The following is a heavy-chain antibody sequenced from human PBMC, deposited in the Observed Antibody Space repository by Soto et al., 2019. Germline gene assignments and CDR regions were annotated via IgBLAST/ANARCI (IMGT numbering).Heavy chain of an antibody. D-gene: IGHD3-10*01. CDR1: GGSISSYY. V-gene: IGHV4-59*01. J-gene: IGHJ6*02. Sequence: SETLSLTCTVSGGSISSYYWSWIRQPPGKGLEWIGYIYYSGSTNYNPSLKSRVTISVDTSKNQFSLKLSSVTAADTAVYYCARDRELLWFGESSGRYYYGMDVWGQGTTVTVSS. CDR3: ARDRELLWFGESSGRYYYGMDV. CDR2: IYYSGST.